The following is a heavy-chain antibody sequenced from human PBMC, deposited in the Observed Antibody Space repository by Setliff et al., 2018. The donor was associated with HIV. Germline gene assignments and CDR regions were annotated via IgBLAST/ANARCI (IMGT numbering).Heavy chain of an antibody. CDR1: GFNFNKYA. D-gene: IGHD2-21*01. CDR3: ARSKRNTLWWFFEY. V-gene: IGHV3-33*08. CDR2: IWYDGGRK. J-gene: IGHJ4*02. Sequence: PGGSLRLSCVASGFNFNKYAMHWVRQAPGKGLEWVAVIWYDGGRKHYADSVKGRFTVSRDNSNSTLYLQMSSLRAEDTAVYYCARSKRNTLWWFFEYWGQGTQVTVSS.